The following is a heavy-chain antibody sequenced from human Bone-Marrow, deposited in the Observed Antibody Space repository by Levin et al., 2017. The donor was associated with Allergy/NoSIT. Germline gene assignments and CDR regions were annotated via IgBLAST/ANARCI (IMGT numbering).Heavy chain of an antibody. V-gene: IGHV3-48*02. Sequence: GESLKISCAASGFTLSSYGMNWVRQAPGKGLEWVSYISGSSGTIYYADSVKGRFTISRDNAKKSLSLQMNTLSDEDTAVYYCARDRDDYGDPDGAFDIWGQGTMVTVS. CDR1: GFTLSSYG. CDR3: ARDRDDYGDPDGAFDI. D-gene: IGHD4-17*01. CDR2: ISGSSGTI. J-gene: IGHJ3*02.